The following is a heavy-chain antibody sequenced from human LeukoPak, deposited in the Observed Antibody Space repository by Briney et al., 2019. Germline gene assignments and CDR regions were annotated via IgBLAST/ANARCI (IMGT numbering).Heavy chain of an antibody. Sequence: ASVKVSCKVSGYIFTDYYMHWVQQAPGKGLEWVGLVDPEDGETIYAEKSQGRVTITADTSTDTAYMELSSLRSEDTAVYYCATPSSGWFDCWGQGTLVTVSS. CDR2: VDPEDGET. CDR3: ATPSSGWFDC. J-gene: IGHJ4*02. V-gene: IGHV1-69-2*01. CDR1: GYIFTDYY. D-gene: IGHD6-19*01.